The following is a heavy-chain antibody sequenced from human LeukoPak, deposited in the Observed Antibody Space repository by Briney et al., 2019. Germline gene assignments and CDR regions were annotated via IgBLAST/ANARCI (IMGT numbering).Heavy chain of an antibody. CDR2: IKQDESEK. J-gene: IGHJ4*02. CDR3: ATYSGAHHKTFDD. D-gene: IGHD1-26*01. CDR1: GFTFSSFW. Sequence: GGSLRLSCAASGFTFSSFWLSWVRQASTKGLEWVANIKQDESEKDYVDSVKGRFTISRDNAKNSLYLQMSSLRAEDTAVYYCATYSGAHHKTFDDWGQGTLVTVSS. V-gene: IGHV3-7*03.